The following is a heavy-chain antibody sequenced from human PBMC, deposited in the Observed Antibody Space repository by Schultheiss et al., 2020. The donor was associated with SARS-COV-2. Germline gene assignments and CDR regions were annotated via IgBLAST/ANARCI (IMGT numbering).Heavy chain of an antibody. CDR3: ARVNTQGLRFGRGVDY. CDR2: IYYSGST. D-gene: IGHD5-12*01. V-gene: IGHV4-34*01. CDR1: GGSFSGYY. J-gene: IGHJ4*02. Sequence: SQTLSLTCAVYGGSFSGYYWGWIRQPPGKGLEWIGSIYYSGSTNYNPSLKSRVTISVDTSKNQFSLKLSSVTAADTAVYYCARVNTQGLRFGRGVDYWGQGTLVTVSS.